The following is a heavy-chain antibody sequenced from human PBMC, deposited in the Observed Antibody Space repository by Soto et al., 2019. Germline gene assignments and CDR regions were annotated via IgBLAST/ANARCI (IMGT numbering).Heavy chain of an antibody. CDR1: GFTFSNYV. CDR2: ISSDANNK. J-gene: IGHJ4*02. CDR3: ARLVGATT. Sequence: GGSLRLSCAASGFTFSNYVMHWVRQAPGKGLEWVAVISSDANNKYHIDSLKSRVTISVDTSKNQFSLKLSSVTAADTAVYYCARLVGATTWGQGTLVTVSS. D-gene: IGHD1-26*01. V-gene: IGHV3-30*03.